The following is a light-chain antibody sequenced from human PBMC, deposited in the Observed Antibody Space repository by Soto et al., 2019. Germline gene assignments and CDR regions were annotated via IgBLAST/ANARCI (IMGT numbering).Light chain of an antibody. CDR2: EVN. V-gene: IGLV2-14*01. Sequence: QSPLTQPACVSGSPGQSITISCTGTISDVGDYNYVSWYQHHPGKAPKLIIYEVNNRPSGVSNRFSGSKSGSTASLTTSGLQAEDEADYYFSSYTSISPYGFGPGTKV. CDR3: SSYTSISPYG. J-gene: IGLJ1*01. CDR1: ISDVGDYNY.